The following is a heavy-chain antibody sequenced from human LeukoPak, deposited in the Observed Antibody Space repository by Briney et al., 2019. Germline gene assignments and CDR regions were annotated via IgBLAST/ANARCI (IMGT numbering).Heavy chain of an antibody. CDR1: GGSIYGGGYY. CDR2: IYHSGTT. J-gene: IGHJ5*02. Sequence: SQTLSLTGTVSGGSIYGGGYYWSWIRQPPGKGLEWIGYIYHSGTTYYNPSLKSRVTISIDRSKNQFSLKLSSVTAADTAVYYCARARDTTSGSNWFDPWGQGTLVTVSS. D-gene: IGHD1-26*01. V-gene: IGHV4-30-2*01. CDR3: ARARDTTSGSNWFDP.